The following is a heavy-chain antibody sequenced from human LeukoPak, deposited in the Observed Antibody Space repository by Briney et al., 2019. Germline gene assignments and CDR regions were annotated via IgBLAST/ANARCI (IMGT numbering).Heavy chain of an antibody. CDR2: ISNSGST. J-gene: IGHJ3*02. D-gene: IGHD6-13*01. V-gene: IGHV4-59*01. CDR3: ARYEVGSSWAQAFDM. Sequence: SETLSLTCTVSNDSIKDYYWNWIRQSPGKGLEWIGFISNSGSTNYNPSLKSRVTISKDTSKRQFSLKLSSVTAVDTAVYHCARYEVGSSWAQAFDMWGQGTMVTVSS. CDR1: NDSIKDYY.